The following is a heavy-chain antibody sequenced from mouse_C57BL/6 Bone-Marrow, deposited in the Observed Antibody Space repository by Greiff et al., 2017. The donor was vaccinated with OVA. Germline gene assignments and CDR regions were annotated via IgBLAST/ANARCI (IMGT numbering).Heavy chain of an antibody. V-gene: IGHV1-59*01. CDR2: IAPSDSYI. CDR3: AHYAIRLYLHY. Sequence: VQLQQPGAELVRPGTSVKLSCKASGYTFTNYWMHWVKQRPGQGLEWIGVIAPSDSYINYNQKFKGRATLTVDTSSSTAYMHLSSLTSEDSAVYYCAHYAIRLYLHYWGQGTSLSVSS. CDR1: GYTFTNYW. D-gene: IGHD1-1*01. J-gene: IGHJ2*02.